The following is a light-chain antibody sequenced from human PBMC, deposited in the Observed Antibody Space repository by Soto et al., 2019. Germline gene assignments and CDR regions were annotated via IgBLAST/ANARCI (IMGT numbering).Light chain of an antibody. V-gene: IGKV1-5*01. Sequence: DIQMTQSPSTLSASVGDRVTITCRASQSISNRLAWYQQKPGKAPKYLIYDASSLESGAPSRFSGSGSGTEFTLSISSLQPDDFATYYCQHYDIYGRLTFGPGTTVDIK. CDR1: QSISNR. CDR3: QHYDIYGRLT. J-gene: IGKJ3*01. CDR2: DAS.